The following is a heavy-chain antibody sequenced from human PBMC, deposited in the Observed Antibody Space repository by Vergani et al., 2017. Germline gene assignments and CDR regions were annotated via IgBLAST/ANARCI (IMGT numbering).Heavy chain of an antibody. J-gene: IGHJ6*03. V-gene: IGHV2-5*02. D-gene: IGHD5-18*01. CDR1: GFSLSTSGVG. Sequence: QITLKESGPTLVKPTQTLTLTCTFSGFSLSTSGVGVGWIRQPPGKALEWLALIYWDDDKRYSPSLKSRLTSTKDTSKNQVVLTMTNMDPVDTATYYCAQGSGYSYGSSYMDVWGKGTTVTVSS. CDR3: AQGSGYSYGSSYMDV. CDR2: IYWDDDK.